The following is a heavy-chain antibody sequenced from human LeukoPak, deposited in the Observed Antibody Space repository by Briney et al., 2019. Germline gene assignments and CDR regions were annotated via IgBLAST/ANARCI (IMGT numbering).Heavy chain of an antibody. CDR1: GFTFSSYA. D-gene: IGHD6-19*01. CDR2: ISSNGGST. CDR3: AREGIAVAGTFLGYYFDY. J-gene: IGHJ4*02. Sequence: GGSLRLSCAASGFTFSSYAMHWVRQAPGKGLEYVSAISSNGGSTYYANSVKGRFTISRDNSKNTLYLQMGSLRAEDMAVYYCAREGIAVAGTFLGYYFDYWGQGTLVTVSS. V-gene: IGHV3-64*01.